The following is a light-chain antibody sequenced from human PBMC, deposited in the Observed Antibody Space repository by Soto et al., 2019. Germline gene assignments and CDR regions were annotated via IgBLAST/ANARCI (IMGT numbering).Light chain of an antibody. CDR3: LQRSGWPLA. V-gene: IGKV3-11*01. J-gene: IGKJ4*01. Sequence: EIVLTQSPATLSLSPGERAALSCRASPGVSRFLAWYQQKPDQAPRLLIYDASNPATGIPARFSGSGSGTDFSLTINNLEPEDFAVYYCLQRSGWPLAFGGGNKVEIQ. CDR2: DAS. CDR1: PGVSRF.